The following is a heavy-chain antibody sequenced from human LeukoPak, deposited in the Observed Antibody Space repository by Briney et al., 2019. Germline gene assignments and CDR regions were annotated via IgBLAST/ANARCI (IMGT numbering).Heavy chain of an antibody. J-gene: IGHJ4*02. CDR3: ARGNIAAAGIHY. D-gene: IGHD6-13*01. CDR2: ISYDGSNK. CDR1: GFTFSTYA. Sequence: PGGSLRLSCAASGFTFSTYAMHWVRQAPVKGLEWVAVISYDGSNKYYADSVKGRFTISRDNAKNTLYLQMNSVRAEDTAVYYCARGNIAAAGIHYWGQGTLVIVSS. V-gene: IGHV3-30-3*01.